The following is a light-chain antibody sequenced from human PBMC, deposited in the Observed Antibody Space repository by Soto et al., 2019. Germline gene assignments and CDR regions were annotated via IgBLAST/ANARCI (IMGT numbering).Light chain of an antibody. V-gene: IGLV1-44*01. CDR3: AAWDDSLNGVV. J-gene: IGLJ2*01. CDR1: SSNIGRNT. CDR2: SNN. Sequence: QSVLTQPPSASGTPGQRVTISCSGSSSNIGRNTVNCYQQLPGTAPKLLIYSNNQRPSGVPDRFSGSKSGTSASLAISGLQSEYEADYYCAAWDDSLNGVVFGGGTKVTVL.